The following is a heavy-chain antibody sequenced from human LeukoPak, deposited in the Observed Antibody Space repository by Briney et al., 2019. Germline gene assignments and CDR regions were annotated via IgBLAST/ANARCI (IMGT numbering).Heavy chain of an antibody. CDR2: VYHGGSS. Sequence: GSLRLSCAASGFTFSSYGMSWVRQAPGKGLEWIGNVYHGGSSYYNPSLNSRVTISVDTSKNQFSLNLYSVTAADTAVYYCARRVGSSDCFDYWGQGTLVTVSS. J-gene: IGHJ4*02. CDR1: GFTFSSYG. D-gene: IGHD6-6*01. V-gene: IGHV4-38-2*01. CDR3: ARRVGSSDCFDY.